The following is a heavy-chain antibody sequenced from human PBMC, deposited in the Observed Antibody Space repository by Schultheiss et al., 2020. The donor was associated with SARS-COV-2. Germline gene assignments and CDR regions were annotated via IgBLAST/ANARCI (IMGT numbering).Heavy chain of an antibody. CDR3: VKEGEEMGTS. CDR1: GFTVSSNY. CDR2: IYSGGST. V-gene: IGHV3-53*01. D-gene: IGHD5-24*01. J-gene: IGHJ4*02. Sequence: GESLKISCAASGFTVSSNYMSWVRQAPGKGLEWVSVIYSGGSTYYADSVKGRFTVSTDNAKNSLFLQMNSLRVDDTAVYYCVKEGEEMGTSWGQGTLVTVSS.